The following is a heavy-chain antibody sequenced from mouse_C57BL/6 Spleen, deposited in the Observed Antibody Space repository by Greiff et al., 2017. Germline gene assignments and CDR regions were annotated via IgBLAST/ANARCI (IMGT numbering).Heavy chain of an antibody. D-gene: IGHD1-3*01. CDR1: GFTFSDYG. CDR3: ARGVIYDYAMDY. J-gene: IGHJ4*01. CDR2: ISSGSSTI. Sequence: DVMLVESGGGLVKPGGSLKLSCAASGFTFSDYGMHWVRQAPEKGLEWVAYISSGSSTIYYADTVKGRFTISRDNAKNTLFLQMTSLRSEDTAMYYCARGVIYDYAMDYWGQGTSVTVSS. V-gene: IGHV5-17*01.